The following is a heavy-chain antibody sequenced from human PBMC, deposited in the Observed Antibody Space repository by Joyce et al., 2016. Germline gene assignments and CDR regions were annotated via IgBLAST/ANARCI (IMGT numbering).Heavy chain of an antibody. CDR2: INPKSGDT. CDR3: ARGDLLD. CDR1: GYPFTDYS. J-gene: IGHJ4*02. Sequence: QVQVVQSGAEVKKPGASVKVSCRASGYPFTDYSIHWVRQAPGKGLECMGRINPKSGDTNYAQNFQGRVTMTRDTSINTAYMELSSLRSDDTAVYYCARGDLLDWGQGTLVTVSS. V-gene: IGHV1-2*06. D-gene: IGHD2-8*02.